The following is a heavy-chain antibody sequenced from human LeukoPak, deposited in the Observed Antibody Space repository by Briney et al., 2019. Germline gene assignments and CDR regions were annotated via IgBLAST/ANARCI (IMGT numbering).Heavy chain of an antibody. V-gene: IGHV1-69*13. D-gene: IGHD2/OR15-2a*01. J-gene: IGHJ4*02. CDR3: ARRPASEIYCFDY. CDR1: GGTFSSYA. Sequence: ASVKVSCKASGGTFSSYAISWVRQAPGQGLEWMGGIIPIFGTANYAQKFQGRVTITADESTSTAYMELSSLRSEDTAVYYCARRPASEIYCFDYWGQGTLVTVSS. CDR2: IIPIFGTA.